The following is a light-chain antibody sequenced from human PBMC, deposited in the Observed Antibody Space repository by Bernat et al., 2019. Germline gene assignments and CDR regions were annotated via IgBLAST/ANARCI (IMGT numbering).Light chain of an antibody. Sequence: QSALIQPRSVSGSPGQSVTISCIGTSSDVGGYNYVSWYQQHPGKAPKLMIYDVSKRPYGVPDRFSGSKSGNTASLTISGLQAEDEADYYCSSYTRSSTWVFGGGTKLTVL. V-gene: IGLV2-11*01. CDR1: SSDVGGYNY. J-gene: IGLJ3*02. CDR2: DVS. CDR3: SSYTRSSTWV.